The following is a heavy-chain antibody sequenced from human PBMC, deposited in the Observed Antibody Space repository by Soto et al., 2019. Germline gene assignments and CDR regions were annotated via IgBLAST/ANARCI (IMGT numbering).Heavy chain of an antibody. J-gene: IGHJ6*02. Sequence: GASVKVSCKASGYTFTGYYMHWVLQAPGQGLEWMGWINPNSGGTNYAQKFQGRFTISRDNAKNTLYLQMNSLRAEDTAVYYCASWLQLLYYYGMDVWGQGTTVTVSS. V-gene: IGHV1-2*02. D-gene: IGHD5-12*01. CDR2: INPNSGGT. CDR1: GYTFTGYY. CDR3: ASWLQLLYYYGMDV.